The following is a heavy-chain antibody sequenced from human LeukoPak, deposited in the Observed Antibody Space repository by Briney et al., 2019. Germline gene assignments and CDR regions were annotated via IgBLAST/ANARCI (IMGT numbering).Heavy chain of an antibody. CDR3: ARATWDPNYYYYMDV. V-gene: IGHV3-23*01. CDR1: GFTFSNYV. J-gene: IGHJ6*03. Sequence: GGSLRLSCSASGFTFSNYVMSWVRQAPGKGLEWVSVISGSGGTTYYADSVKGRFTISRDNAKNSLFLQMNSLRAEDTAVYFCARATWDPNYYYYMDVWGKGTTVTISS. CDR2: ISGSGGTT. D-gene: IGHD1-26*01.